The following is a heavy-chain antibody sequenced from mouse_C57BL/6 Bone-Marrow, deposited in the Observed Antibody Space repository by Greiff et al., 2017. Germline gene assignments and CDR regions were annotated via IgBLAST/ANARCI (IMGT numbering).Heavy chain of an antibody. Sequence: VQLQQSGPELVKPGASVKISCKASGYSFTGYYMNWVKQSPEKSLEWIGEINPSTGGTTYNQKFKAKATLTVDKSSSNAYMQRKSLTSEDSAVYYGAREGGLRGALYYYAMDYWGQGTSVTVSS. CDR2: INPSTGGT. CDR1: GYSFTGYY. J-gene: IGHJ4*01. V-gene: IGHV1-42*01. CDR3: AREGGLRGALYYYAMDY. D-gene: IGHD2-4*01.